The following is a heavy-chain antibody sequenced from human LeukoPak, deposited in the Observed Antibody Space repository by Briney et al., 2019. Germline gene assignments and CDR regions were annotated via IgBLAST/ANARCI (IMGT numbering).Heavy chain of an antibody. D-gene: IGHD5-24*01. CDR2: ISGSGGST. CDR1: GFTFSSYA. J-gene: IGHJ4*02. V-gene: IGHV3-23*01. Sequence: GGSLRLSCAASGFTFSSYAMSWVRQAPGKGLEWVSAISGSGGSTYYADSVKGRFTISRDNSKNTLYLQMNSLRAEDTAVYYCAKGGAWLQLGNYFDYWGQGTLVTVSS. CDR3: AKGGAWLQLGNYFDY.